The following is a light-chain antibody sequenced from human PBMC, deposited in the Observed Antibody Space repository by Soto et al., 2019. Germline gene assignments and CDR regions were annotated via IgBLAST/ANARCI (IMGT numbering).Light chain of an antibody. CDR1: QSVSSN. V-gene: IGKV3-15*01. CDR2: CAS. J-gene: IGKJ2*01. CDR3: QQYNNWPYT. Sequence: EIVMTQSPATLFVSPGERATLSCRASQSVSSNLAWYQQKPGQAPRLLIYCASTRATGIPARFSGSGSGTEFTLTISRLQSEDFAVYYCQQYNNWPYTFGQGTKLEIK.